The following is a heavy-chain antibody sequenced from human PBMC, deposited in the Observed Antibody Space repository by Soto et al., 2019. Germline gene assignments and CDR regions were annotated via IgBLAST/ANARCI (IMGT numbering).Heavy chain of an antibody. CDR3: ARLSGYCSSTSCTPYYYYGMDV. CDR2: IYPGDSDT. V-gene: IGHV5-51*01. J-gene: IGHJ6*02. Sequence: GESLKISCNGSGYSFTIYWIGWVRQMPGKGLEWMGIIYPGDSDTRYSPSFQGQVTISADKSISTAYLQWSSLKASDTATYYCARLSGYCSSTSCTPYYYYGMDVWGQGTTVTVS. CDR1: GYSFTIYW. D-gene: IGHD2-2*01.